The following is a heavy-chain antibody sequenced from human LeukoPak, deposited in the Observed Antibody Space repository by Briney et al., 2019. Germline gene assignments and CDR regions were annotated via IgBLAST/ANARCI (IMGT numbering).Heavy chain of an antibody. J-gene: IGHJ3*02. CDR3: ARDRRTATAYNDAFDI. D-gene: IGHD5-18*01. V-gene: IGHV1-69*04. Sequence: SVKVSCKASGGTFSSYAISWVRQAPGQGLEWMGRIIPILGIANYAQKFQGRVTITADKSTSTAYMELSSLRSEDTAVYYCARDRRTATAYNDAFDIWGQGTMVTVSS. CDR1: GGTFSSYA. CDR2: IIPILGIA.